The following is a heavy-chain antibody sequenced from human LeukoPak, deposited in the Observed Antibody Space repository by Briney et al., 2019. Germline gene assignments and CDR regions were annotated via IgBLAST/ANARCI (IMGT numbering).Heavy chain of an antibody. J-gene: IGHJ3*02. V-gene: IGHV3-21*01. D-gene: IGHD4-17*01. CDR3: ARDSTDYGDSEAFDI. Sequence: GGSLRLSCAASGFTFSSYSMNWVRQAPGKGLEWVSSISSSSSYIYYADSVKGRFTISRDNAKNSLYLQMNSLRAEDTAVYYCARDSTDYGDSEAFDIWGQGTMVSVSS. CDR2: ISSSSSYI. CDR1: GFTFSSYS.